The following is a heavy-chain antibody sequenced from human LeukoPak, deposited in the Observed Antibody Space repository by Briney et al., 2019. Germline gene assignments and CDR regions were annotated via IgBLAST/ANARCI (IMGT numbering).Heavy chain of an antibody. D-gene: IGHD3-22*01. J-gene: IGHJ4*02. CDR1: GFTFSSYS. CDR3: ARGVGYYYDSSGYYYPDY. V-gene: IGHV3-21*01. CDR2: ISSSSSYI. Sequence: GGSLRLSCAASGFTFSSYSMNWVRQAPGKGLEWVSSISSSSSYIYYADSVKGRFTIFRDNAKNSLYLQMNSLRAEDTAVYYCARGVGYYYDSSGYYYPDYWGQGTLVTVSS.